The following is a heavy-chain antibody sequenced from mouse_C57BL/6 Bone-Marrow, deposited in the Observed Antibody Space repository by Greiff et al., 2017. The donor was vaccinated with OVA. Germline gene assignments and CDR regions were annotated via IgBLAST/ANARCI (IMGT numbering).Heavy chain of an antibody. CDR1: GFTFSSYA. V-gene: IGHV5-4*01. CDR3: ARCNSDVGAWFAY. CDR2: ISDGGSYT. D-gene: IGHD4-1*02. Sequence: EVHLVESGGGLVKPGGSLTLSCAASGFTFSSYAMSWVRQTPEKRLEWVATISDGGSYTSYPANVKGRFTISRDNAKNNLYLQMSHLKSEETAMYYFARCNSDVGAWFAYWGQGTLLTVSA. J-gene: IGHJ3*01.